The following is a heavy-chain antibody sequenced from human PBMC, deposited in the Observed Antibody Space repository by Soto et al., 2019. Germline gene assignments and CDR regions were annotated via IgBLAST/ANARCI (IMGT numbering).Heavy chain of an antibody. CDR2: IYSGGST. J-gene: IGHJ4*02. CDR1: GVTVSSNY. Sequence: EVQLVESGGGLVQPGGSLRLSCAASGVTVSSNYMSWVRQAPGKGLEWVSVIYSGGSTYYADSVKGRFTISRDNSKNTLYLQMTSLRAEDPAVYYGARHGYNYGGGYFDYWGQGTLVTVSS. D-gene: IGHD5-18*01. CDR3: ARHGYNYGGGYFDY. V-gene: IGHV3-66*04.